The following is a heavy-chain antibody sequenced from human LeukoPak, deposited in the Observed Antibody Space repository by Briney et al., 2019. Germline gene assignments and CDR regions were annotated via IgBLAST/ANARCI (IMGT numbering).Heavy chain of an antibody. CDR2: IYYSGST. J-gene: IGHJ4*02. Sequence: SETLSLTCNVSGGPINSNIYYWAWVRQPPGKGLEWIGSIYYSGSTYYNPSLKSRVTISLDTSKNQFSLKLSSVTAADTAVYYCARGAHYDDYGGGYFDYWGQGTLVTVSS. CDR1: GGPINSNIYY. V-gene: IGHV4-39*07. D-gene: IGHD4-23*01. CDR3: ARGAHYDDYGGGYFDY.